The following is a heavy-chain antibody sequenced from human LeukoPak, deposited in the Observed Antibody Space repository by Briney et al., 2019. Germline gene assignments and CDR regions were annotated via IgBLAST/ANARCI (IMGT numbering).Heavy chain of an antibody. CDR1: GYSMKSGYY. D-gene: IGHD6-6*01. V-gene: IGHV4-38-2*02. CDR3: VRDAAHYMDV. Sequence: PSETLSLTCTVSGYSMKSGYYWGWIRQSPGKGLEWMGSMFHSGSTYDNASLKSRVSISVDTSNNQFSLKLTSVTAADTAVYYCVRDAAHYMDVWGNGITVTVS. J-gene: IGHJ6*03. CDR2: MFHSGST.